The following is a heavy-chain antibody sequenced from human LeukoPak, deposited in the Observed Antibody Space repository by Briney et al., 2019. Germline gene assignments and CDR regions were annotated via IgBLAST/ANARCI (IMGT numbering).Heavy chain of an antibody. CDR1: GYTFTGYY. J-gene: IGHJ3*02. Sequence: ASVKVSCKASGYTFTGYYMHWVRQAPGQGLEWMGWINPNSGGTNYAQKFQGRVTMTRDTSISTAYMELSRLRSDDTAVYYCARYGLLGISEINGFDNWGQGTMVTVSS. V-gene: IGHV1-2*02. D-gene: IGHD2-15*01. CDR2: INPNSGGT. CDR3: ARYGLLGISEINGFDN.